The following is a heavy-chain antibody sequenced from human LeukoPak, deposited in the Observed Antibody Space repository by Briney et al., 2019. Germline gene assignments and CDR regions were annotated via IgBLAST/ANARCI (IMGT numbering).Heavy chain of an antibody. CDR1: GFTFSSYR. D-gene: IGHD1-26*01. V-gene: IGHV3-74*01. J-gene: IGHJ5*02. CDR3: TRDPFSGSYYP. Sequence: GGSLRLSCAASGFTFSSYRMHWVRRAPGKGLVWVSRINGDGSITRYADSVKGRFTVSRDNAKDTVFLQMNSLRAEDTAVYYCTRDPFSGSYYPWGQGTLVTVSS. CDR2: INGDGSIT.